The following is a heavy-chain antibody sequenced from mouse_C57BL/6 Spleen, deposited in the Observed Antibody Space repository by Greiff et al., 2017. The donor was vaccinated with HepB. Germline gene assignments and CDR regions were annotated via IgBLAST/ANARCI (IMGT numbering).Heavy chain of an antibody. Sequence: QVQLKESGPELVKPGASVKISCKASGYAFSSSWMNWVKQRPGKGLEWIGRIYPGDGDTNYNGKFKGKATLTADKSSSTAYMQLSSLTSEDSAVYFCARPYYGSREVYYFDYWGQGTTLTVSS. J-gene: IGHJ2*01. CDR1: GYAFSSSW. V-gene: IGHV1-82*01. CDR3: ARPYYGSREVYYFDY. CDR2: IYPGDGDT. D-gene: IGHD1-1*01.